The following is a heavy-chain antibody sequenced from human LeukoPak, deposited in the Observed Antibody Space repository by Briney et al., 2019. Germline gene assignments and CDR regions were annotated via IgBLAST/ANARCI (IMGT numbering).Heavy chain of an antibody. Sequence: ASVKVSCKASGGTFSSYAISWVRQAPGQGLEWMGWISAYNGNTNYAQKLQGRVTMTTDTSTSTAYMELRSLRSDDTAVYYCARGAPQQQLGYWGQGTLVTVSS. V-gene: IGHV1-18*01. CDR2: ISAYNGNT. CDR1: GGTFSSYA. CDR3: ARGAPQQQLGY. J-gene: IGHJ4*02. D-gene: IGHD6-13*01.